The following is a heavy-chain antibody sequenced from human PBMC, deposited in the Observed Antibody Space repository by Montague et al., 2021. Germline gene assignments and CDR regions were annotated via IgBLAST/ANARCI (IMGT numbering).Heavy chain of an antibody. J-gene: IGHJ6*02. CDR2: ISYDGSNK. Sequence: SLRLSCAASGFTFRSYGTHWVRQAPGKGSEWMAVISYDGSNKYYADSVKGRFTISRDNSKNTLYLQMSSLRAEDTAMYYCAKDHDYYGSAHWRANHYYGMDVWGQGATVTVSS. CDR1: GFTFRSYG. V-gene: IGHV3-30*18. CDR3: AKDHDYYGSAHWRANHYYGMDV. D-gene: IGHD3-10*01.